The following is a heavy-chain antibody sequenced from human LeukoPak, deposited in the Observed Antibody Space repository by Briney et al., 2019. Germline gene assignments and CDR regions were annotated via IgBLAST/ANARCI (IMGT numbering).Heavy chain of an antibody. V-gene: IGHV1-69*05. CDR2: IIPIFGTA. CDR3: ARLGIAYYYDSSGINDAFDI. J-gene: IGHJ3*02. D-gene: IGHD3-22*01. CDR1: GGTFSSYA. Sequence: SVKVSCKASGGTFSSYAISWVRQAPGQGLEWMGRIIPIFGTANYAQKFQGTVTITTDESTSTAYMELSSLRSEDTAVYYCARLGIAYYYDSSGINDAFDIWGQGTMVTVSS.